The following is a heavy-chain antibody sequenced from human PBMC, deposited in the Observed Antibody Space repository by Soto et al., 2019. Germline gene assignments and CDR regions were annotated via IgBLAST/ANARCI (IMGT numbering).Heavy chain of an antibody. Sequence: QVQLVESGGGVVQPGRSLRLSCAASGFTFSSYGMHWVRQAPGKGLEWVAVISYDGSNKYYADSVKGRFTISRDNSKNTLYLQMNSLRAEDTAVYYWAKDGRYYGSGSYLPYWGQGTLVTVSS. CDR3: AKDGRYYGSGSYLPY. CDR1: GFTFSSYG. CDR2: ISYDGSNK. V-gene: IGHV3-30*18. D-gene: IGHD3-10*01. J-gene: IGHJ4*02.